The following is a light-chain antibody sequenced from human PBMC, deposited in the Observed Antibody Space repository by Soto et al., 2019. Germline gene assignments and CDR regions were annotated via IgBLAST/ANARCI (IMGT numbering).Light chain of an antibody. V-gene: IGKV3-15*01. CDR3: QQYNNWPPST. CDR1: QSVSSN. CDR2: GAS. J-gene: IGKJ5*01. Sequence: EIVMTQSPATLSLSPGERATLSCRASQSVSSNLAWYQQKPGQAPRLLIYGASTRATGIPVRFSGSGSGTEFALTVSNLQSEDFAVYYCQQYNNWPPSTFGQGTRLEMK.